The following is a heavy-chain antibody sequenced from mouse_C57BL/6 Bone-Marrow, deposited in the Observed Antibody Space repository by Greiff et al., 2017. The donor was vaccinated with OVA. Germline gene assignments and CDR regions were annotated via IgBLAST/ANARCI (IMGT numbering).Heavy chain of an antibody. V-gene: IGHV3-1*01. J-gene: IGHJ3*01. CDR1: GYSITSGYD. D-gene: IGHD2-3*01. CDR2: ISYSGST. Sequence: EVKVEESGPGMVKPSQSLSLTCTVTGYSITSGYDWHWIRHFPGNKLEWMGYISYSGSTNYNPSLKSRISITHDTSKNHFFLKLNSVTTEDTATYYCARGIYDGYYWFAYWGQGTLVTVSA. CDR3: ARGIYDGYYWFAY.